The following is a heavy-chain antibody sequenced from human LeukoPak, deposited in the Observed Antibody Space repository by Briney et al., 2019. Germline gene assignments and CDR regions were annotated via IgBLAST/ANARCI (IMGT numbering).Heavy chain of an antibody. Sequence: GGSLRLSCAASGFTFSSYAMSWVRQAPGKGLEWVSAISGSGGSTYYADSVKGRFTISRDNSKNKLYLQMNSLRAEDTAVYYCAKDEGIVGATSPHWFDPWGQGTLVTVSS. D-gene: IGHD1-26*01. CDR1: GFTFSSYA. CDR2: ISGSGGST. V-gene: IGHV3-23*01. CDR3: AKDEGIVGATSPHWFDP. J-gene: IGHJ5*02.